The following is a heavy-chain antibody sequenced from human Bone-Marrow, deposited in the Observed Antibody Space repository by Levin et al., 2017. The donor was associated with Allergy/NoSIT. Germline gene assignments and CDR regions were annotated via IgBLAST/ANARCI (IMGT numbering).Heavy chain of an antibody. D-gene: IGHD6-13*01. CDR1: GGSITTRSYN. CDR3: ARHPTGYPNWFDP. Sequence: GSLRLSCTVSGGSITTRSYNWGWIRQPPGKGLEWIGTISYSGTTYYNPSLKSPVIISADTSKNQFSLKLTAVTAADTAVYYCARHPTGYPNWFDPWGQGTLVTVSS. CDR2: ISYSGTT. V-gene: IGHV4-39*01. J-gene: IGHJ5*02.